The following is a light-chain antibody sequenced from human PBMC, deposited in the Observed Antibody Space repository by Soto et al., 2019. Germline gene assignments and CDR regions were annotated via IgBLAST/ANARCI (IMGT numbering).Light chain of an antibody. CDR3: LQSYNTPFT. CDR2: AAS. Sequence: DIPMTQSPTSLSASVGDRVTITCRASQSITSSLNWFQQKPGKAPKLLIYAASSLQSGVPSRFSGGGSGTDFTLTIISLQPEDFATYYCLQSYNTPFTFGGGTKVEIK. V-gene: IGKV1-39*01. CDR1: QSITSS. J-gene: IGKJ4*01.